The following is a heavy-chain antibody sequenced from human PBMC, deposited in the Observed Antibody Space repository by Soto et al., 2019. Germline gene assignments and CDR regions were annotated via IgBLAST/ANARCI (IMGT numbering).Heavy chain of an antibody. CDR1: GGSISSSSYY. D-gene: IGHD1-26*01. CDR2: IYYSGST. J-gene: IGHJ5*02. CDR3: ASGPLSGSSGFDP. V-gene: IGHV4-39*01. Sequence: PSETLSLTCTVSGGSISSSSYYWGWIRQPPGKGLEWIGSIYYSGSTYYNPSLESRVTISVDTSKNQFSLKLSSVTAADTAVYYCASGPLSGSSGFDPWGQGTLVTVSS.